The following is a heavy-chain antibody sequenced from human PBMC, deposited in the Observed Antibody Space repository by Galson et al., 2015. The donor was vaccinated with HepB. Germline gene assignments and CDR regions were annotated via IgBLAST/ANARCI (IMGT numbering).Heavy chain of an antibody. Sequence: SVKVSCKASGYAFTSYAMHWVRQAPGQRLEWMGWINAGNGNTKYSQKFQGRVTITRDTSASTAYMELSSLRSEDTAVYYCARVFRQQLVGDPFDIWGQGTMVTVSS. J-gene: IGHJ3*02. D-gene: IGHD6-13*01. V-gene: IGHV1-3*01. CDR3: ARVFRQQLVGDPFDI. CDR2: INAGNGNT. CDR1: GYAFTSYA.